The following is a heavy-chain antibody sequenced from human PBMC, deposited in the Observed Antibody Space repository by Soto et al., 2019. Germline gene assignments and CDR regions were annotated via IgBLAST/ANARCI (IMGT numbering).Heavy chain of an antibody. J-gene: IGHJ4*02. CDR2: INAGNGNT. V-gene: IGHV1-3*01. CDR3: ARDSEFGFIAARGIFDY. D-gene: IGHD6-6*01. CDR1: GYTFTSYA. Sequence: ASVKVSCKASGYTFTSYAMHWVRQAPGQRFEWMGWINAGNGNTKYSQKFQGRVTITRDTSASTAYMELSSLRSEDTAVYYCARDSEFGFIAARGIFDYWGQGTLVTVSS.